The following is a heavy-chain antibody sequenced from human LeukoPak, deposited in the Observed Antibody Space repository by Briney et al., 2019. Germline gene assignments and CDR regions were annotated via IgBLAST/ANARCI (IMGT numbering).Heavy chain of an antibody. D-gene: IGHD3-22*01. J-gene: IGHJ3*02. Sequence: GGSLRLSCAASGFTFDDYGMSWVRQVPGKGLEWVSSISSSSSYIYYADSVKGRFTISRDNAKNSLYLQMNSLRAEDTAVYYCARGREYYYDSSGGEVAFDIWGQGTMVTVSS. CDR3: ARGREYYYDSSGGEVAFDI. CDR1: GFTFDDYG. CDR2: ISSSSSYI. V-gene: IGHV3-21*01.